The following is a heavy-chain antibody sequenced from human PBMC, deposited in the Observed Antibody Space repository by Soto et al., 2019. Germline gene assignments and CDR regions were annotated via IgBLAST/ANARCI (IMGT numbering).Heavy chain of an antibody. CDR3: ASTIAAAGTCFDY. D-gene: IGHD6-13*01. Sequence: ASVKVSCKASGYTFTSYAMHWVRQAPGQRLEWMGWINAGNGKTKYSQKFQGRVTITRDTSASTAYRELSSLRSEDTAVYYCASTIAAAGTCFDYWGQGTLVTVSS. CDR2: INAGNGKT. CDR1: GYTFTSYA. V-gene: IGHV1-3*01. J-gene: IGHJ4*02.